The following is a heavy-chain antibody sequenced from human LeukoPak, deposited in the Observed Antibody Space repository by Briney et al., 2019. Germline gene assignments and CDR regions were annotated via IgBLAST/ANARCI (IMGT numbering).Heavy chain of an antibody. J-gene: IGHJ4*02. V-gene: IGHV3-23*01. D-gene: IGHD3-22*01. CDR2: ISGSGGST. CDR3: AKDLTNRYYYDSSGYDY. CDR1: GFTFSSYA. Sequence: GGSLRLSCAASGFTFSSYAMSWVRQAPGKGLEWVSAISGSGGSTYYADSVKGRFTISRDNSKNTLYLQMNSLRAEDTALYYCAKDLTNRYYYDSSGYDYWGQGTLVTVSS.